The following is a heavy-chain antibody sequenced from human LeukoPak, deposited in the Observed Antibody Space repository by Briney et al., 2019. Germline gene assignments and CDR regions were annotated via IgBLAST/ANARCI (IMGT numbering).Heavy chain of an antibody. Sequence: GGSLRLSCTTSGFTFSSYALSWVRLAPGRGLEWVSGIRVSGSTYYPDSVTGRFTISRDNSENTLYLQMSGLRAEDTAIYYCAKGTGDTAYYFDFWGQGVLVTVSS. CDR2: IRVSGST. CDR3: AKGTGDTAYYFDF. CDR1: GFTFSSYA. V-gene: IGHV3-23*01. D-gene: IGHD7-27*01. J-gene: IGHJ4*02.